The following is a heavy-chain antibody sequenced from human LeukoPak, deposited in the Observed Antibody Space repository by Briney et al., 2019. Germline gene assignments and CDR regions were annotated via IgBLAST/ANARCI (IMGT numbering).Heavy chain of an antibody. CDR1: GYSFVLYG. Sequence: ASVKVSCKASGYSFVLYGISWVRQAPGQGPEWMGWISTYNGNTKYAEKFQGRVTMTTDTPTSTAYMELRSLRSDDTAVYYCARGFGGATMTTVVRASTYYFDYWGQGTLVTVSS. D-gene: IGHD4-23*01. CDR3: ARGFGGATMTTVVRASTYYFDY. J-gene: IGHJ4*02. CDR2: ISTYNGNT. V-gene: IGHV1-18*01.